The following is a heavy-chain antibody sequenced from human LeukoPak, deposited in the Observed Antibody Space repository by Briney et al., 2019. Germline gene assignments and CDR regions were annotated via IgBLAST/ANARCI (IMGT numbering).Heavy chain of an antibody. CDR2: IWYDGSKK. V-gene: IGHV3-33*01. Sequence: GGSLRLSCAASGFTFSSYGMHWVRQAPGKGLEWVAVIWYDGSKKYYADSVKGRFTISRDNSKNTLYLQMNSLRAEDTAVYYCARVHSGYDAFDYWGQGTLVTVSS. CDR1: GFTFSSYG. D-gene: IGHD5-12*01. J-gene: IGHJ4*02. CDR3: ARVHSGYDAFDY.